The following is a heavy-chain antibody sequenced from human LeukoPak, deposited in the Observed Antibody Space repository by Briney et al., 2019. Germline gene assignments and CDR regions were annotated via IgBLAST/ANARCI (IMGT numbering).Heavy chain of an antibody. J-gene: IGHJ4*02. V-gene: IGHV3-7*03. Sequence: GGSLRLSCAASGFTFSSYSMNWVRQAPGKGLEWVANIRQDGGETYYGDSVKGRFIISRDNAKNSLFLQMNSLRAEDTAVYYCARDLGGPRDYWGQGTLVTVSS. CDR2: IRQDGGET. D-gene: IGHD2-15*01. CDR1: GFTFSSYS. CDR3: ARDLGGPRDY.